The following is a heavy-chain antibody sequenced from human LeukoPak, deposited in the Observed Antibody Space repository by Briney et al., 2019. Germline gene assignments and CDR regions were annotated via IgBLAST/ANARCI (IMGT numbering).Heavy chain of an antibody. CDR1: GGSISPYY. Sequence: SETLSLTCSVSGGSISPYYWSWIRQPPGKGLEWIGYIYYSGTTNYNPSLQSRVTISVATSKNQFSLKLSSVTAADTALYYCARDRASAGGFDYWGLGTLVTVSS. J-gene: IGHJ4*02. CDR3: ARDRASAGGFDY. V-gene: IGHV4-59*01. CDR2: IYYSGTT. D-gene: IGHD2-15*01.